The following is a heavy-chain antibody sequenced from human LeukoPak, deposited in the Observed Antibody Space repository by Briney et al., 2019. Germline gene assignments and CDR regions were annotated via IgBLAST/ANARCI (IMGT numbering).Heavy chain of an antibody. J-gene: IGHJ4*02. V-gene: IGHV3-30*03. CDR3: ARDRAWNYFDY. CDR1: GFTFSRHG. Sequence: GGSLRLSCAPSGFTFSRHGMHWVRQAPGKGLEWVAIISNDGSRKYYAHSVEGRFTISRDNSKNTLCLQMDSLRAEDTAVYYCARDRAWNYFDYWGQGTLVTVSS. D-gene: IGHD3-3*01. CDR2: ISNDGSRK.